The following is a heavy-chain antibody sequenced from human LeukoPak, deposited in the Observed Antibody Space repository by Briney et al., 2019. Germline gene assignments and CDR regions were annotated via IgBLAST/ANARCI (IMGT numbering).Heavy chain of an antibody. CDR3: AKDRRTTLYGEFDY. V-gene: IGHV3-23*01. D-gene: IGHD3-3*01. J-gene: IGHJ4*02. CDR2: ISSGGVGT. Sequence: GGSLRLSCAASGLTFSSYAMSWVRQAPGEGLEWVSGISSGGVGTYYADSVKGRFTVSRDNSKNTLYLQMNSLRAEDTAVYYCAKDRRTTLYGEFDYWGQGALVTVSS. CDR1: GLTFSSYA.